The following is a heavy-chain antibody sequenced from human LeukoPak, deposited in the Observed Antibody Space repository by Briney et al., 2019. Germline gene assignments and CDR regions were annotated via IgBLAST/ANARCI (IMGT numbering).Heavy chain of an antibody. CDR2: IIPIFGTA. V-gene: IGHV1-69*05. J-gene: IGHJ4*02. CDR3: ARDKGGGYGGYFDY. CDR1: GGTFSSYA. Sequence: ASVKVSCKASGGTFSSYAISWVRQAPGQGLEWMGGIIPIFGTANYAQKIQGRVTITTDESTSTAYMELSSLRSEDTAVYYCARDKGGGYGGYFDYWGQGTLVTVSS. D-gene: IGHD4-23*01.